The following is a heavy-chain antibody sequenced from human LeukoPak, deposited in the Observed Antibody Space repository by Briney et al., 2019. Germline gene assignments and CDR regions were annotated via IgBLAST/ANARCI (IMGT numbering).Heavy chain of an antibody. V-gene: IGHV1-2*02. D-gene: IGHD4-11*01. CDR2: INPNSAET. CDR3: ARDRDYSNTERGFDY. J-gene: IGHJ4*02. Sequence: ASMKVSCKTSGYTFTDYYIHWVRQAPGQGLELMGWINPNSAETNSAQKFQGRVTMTGDTSISTAYVDLRRMTSDDTAVYYCARDRDYSNTERGFDYWGQGTLVTVSS. CDR1: GYTFTDYY.